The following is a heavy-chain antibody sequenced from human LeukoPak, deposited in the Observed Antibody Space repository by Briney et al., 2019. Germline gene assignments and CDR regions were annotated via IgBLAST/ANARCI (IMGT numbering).Heavy chain of an antibody. CDR2: ISGSGGST. V-gene: IGHV3-23*01. CDR1: GFTFSSYA. J-gene: IGHJ5*02. Sequence: GGSLRLSCAASGFTFSSYAMSWVRQAPGKGLERVSAISGSGGSTYYADSVKGRFTISRDNSKNTLYLQMNSLRAEDTAVYYCAKNPSYDFWGGYYGGEWFDPWGQGTLVTVSS. CDR3: AKNPSYDFWGGYYGGEWFDP. D-gene: IGHD3-3*01.